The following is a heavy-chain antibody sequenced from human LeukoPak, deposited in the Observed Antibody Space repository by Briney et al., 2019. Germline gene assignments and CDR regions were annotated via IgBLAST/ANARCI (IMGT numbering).Heavy chain of an antibody. CDR1: GFTFSTYG. V-gene: IGHV3-21*01. CDR2: ISSSSSYI. CDR3: TRDWFHATDY. D-gene: IGHD2/OR15-2a*01. Sequence: PGGSLRLSCAASGFTFSTYGMTWVRQAPGKGLEWVSSISSSSSYIYYADSVQGRFTISRDNARNSLFLQMNSLRVEDTAVYYCTRDWFHATDYWGQGTLVTVSS. J-gene: IGHJ4*02.